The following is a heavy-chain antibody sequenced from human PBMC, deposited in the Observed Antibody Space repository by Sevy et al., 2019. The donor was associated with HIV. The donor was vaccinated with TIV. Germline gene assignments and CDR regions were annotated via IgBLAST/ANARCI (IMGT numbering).Heavy chain of an antibody. Sequence: ATVKVSCKASGYSFTGYYMNWVRQAPGQGLEWMGWINPNTSDTTYSEKFEGRVTMTRDSSLSTAYLELRGLRSDDTAVYYCARDFLAATSIPSDAFDIWGQGTLVTVSS. D-gene: IGHD2-21*02. J-gene: IGHJ3*02. V-gene: IGHV1-2*02. CDR2: INPNTSDT. CDR1: GYSFTGYY. CDR3: ARDFLAATSIPSDAFDI.